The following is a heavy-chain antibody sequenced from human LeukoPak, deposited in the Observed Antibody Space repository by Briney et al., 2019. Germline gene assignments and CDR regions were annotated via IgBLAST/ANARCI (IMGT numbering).Heavy chain of an antibody. D-gene: IGHD1-26*01. V-gene: IGHV4-30-4*08. Sequence: PSETLSLTCTVSGGSISSGDYYWSWIRQPPGKGLEWIGYIYYSGSTYYNPSLKSRVTISVDTSKNQFSLKLSSVTAADTAVYYCARYDSGSYLGLCYFDYWGQGTLVTVSS. CDR1: GGSISSGDYY. J-gene: IGHJ4*02. CDR3: ARYDSGSYLGLCYFDY. CDR2: IYYSGST.